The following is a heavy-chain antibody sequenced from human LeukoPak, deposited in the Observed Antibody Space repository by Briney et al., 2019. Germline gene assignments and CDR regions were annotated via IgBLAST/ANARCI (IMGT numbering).Heavy chain of an antibody. J-gene: IGHJ4*02. D-gene: IGHD6-13*01. Sequence: GGSLRLSCAASGFSFSNAWMSWVRQAPGKGLEWVGRVKSKTDGETTDYAAPVKGRFTISRDDSKNMLYLQMNSLRAEDTAVYYCAKDLQAAAGPRNYDYWGQGTLVTVSS. V-gene: IGHV3-15*01. CDR1: GFSFSNAW. CDR3: AKDLQAAAGPRNYDY. CDR2: VKSKTDGETT.